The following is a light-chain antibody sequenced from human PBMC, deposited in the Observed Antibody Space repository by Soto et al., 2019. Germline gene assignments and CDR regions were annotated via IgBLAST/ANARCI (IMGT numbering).Light chain of an antibody. CDR2: AVP. CDR3: QQTSISPFT. CDR1: QSISTY. J-gene: IGKJ3*01. Sequence: DIQMTQSPSPLSASVGDRVTITCRASQSISTYLNWYLQKPGKAPELLIYAVPTLQSGVPSRFGGSGSGTDFTLTISSLQPEDFATYFCQQTSISPFTFGPGTKVDLK. V-gene: IGKV1-39*01.